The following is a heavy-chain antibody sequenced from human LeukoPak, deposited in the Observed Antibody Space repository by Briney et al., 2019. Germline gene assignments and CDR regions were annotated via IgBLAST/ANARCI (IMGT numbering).Heavy chain of an antibody. V-gene: IGHV1-69*13. CDR1: GGTFSSYA. Sequence: GASVKVSCKASGGTFSSYAISWVRQAPGQGLEWMGGIIPIFGTANYAQKFQGRVTITADESTSTAYMELSSLRSEDTAVYYCASDDSGYDWGNAFDIWGQGTMVTVSS. CDR2: IIPIFGTA. CDR3: ASDDSGYDWGNAFDI. D-gene: IGHD5-12*01. J-gene: IGHJ3*02.